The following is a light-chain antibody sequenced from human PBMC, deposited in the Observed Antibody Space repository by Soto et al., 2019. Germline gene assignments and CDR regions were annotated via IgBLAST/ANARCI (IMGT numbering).Light chain of an antibody. CDR3: SSYTCSPTLYA. CDR2: EHT. Sequence: QSALTQPASVSGSPGQSITISCASSDVGNFEHISWYQQHPGKGPKLIIYEHTRRPPGISGRFPSSKSGNTASLTISGRQADDEADYYCSSYTCSPTLYAFAAGTKLTVL. CDR1: SSDVGNFEH. J-gene: IGLJ1*01. V-gene: IGLV2-23*01.